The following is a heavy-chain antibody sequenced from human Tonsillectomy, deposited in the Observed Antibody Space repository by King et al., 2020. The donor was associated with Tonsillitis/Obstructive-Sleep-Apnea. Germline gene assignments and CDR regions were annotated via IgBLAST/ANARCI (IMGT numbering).Heavy chain of an antibody. V-gene: IGHV1-18*01. CDR1: GYTFSSYG. J-gene: IGHJ4*02. CDR3: ARDPEGGNAVDY. Sequence: QLVQSGPEVKKPGASVKVSCKASGYTFSSYGFSWVRQAPGQGLEWMGWISVYNGNTDYAQKFQGRVTMTTDTSTSTTYMELKSLRSDETAVYYRARDPEGGNAVDYWGQGTLVTVSS. D-gene: IGHD4-23*01. CDR2: ISVYNGNT.